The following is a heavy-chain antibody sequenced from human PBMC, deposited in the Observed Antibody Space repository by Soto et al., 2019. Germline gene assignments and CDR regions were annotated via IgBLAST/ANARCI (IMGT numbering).Heavy chain of an antibody. CDR3: AADPYYYDSSGYYSFDY. V-gene: IGHV1-58*02. D-gene: IGHD3-22*01. CDR2: IVVGSGNT. Sequence: SVKVSCKASGFTFTSSAMQWVRQARGQRLEWIGWIVVGSGNTNYAQKFQERVTITRDMSTSTAYMELSSLRSEDTAVYYCAADPYYYDSSGYYSFDYWGQGTLVTVSS. CDR1: GFTFTSSA. J-gene: IGHJ4*02.